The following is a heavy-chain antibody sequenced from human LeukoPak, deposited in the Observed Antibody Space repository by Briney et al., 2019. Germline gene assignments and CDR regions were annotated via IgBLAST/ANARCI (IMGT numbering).Heavy chain of an antibody. CDR2: IYHSGTT. Sequence: SETLSLTCTVSGGSIGSYYWSWIRQPPGEGLECIGYIYHSGTTNYNPSLKGRVTISADTSKNQFSLKLSSVTAADTAVYYCAREDSRGSFDYWGQGTLVTVSS. CDR1: GGSIGSYY. CDR3: AREDSRGSFDY. V-gene: IGHV4-59*01. D-gene: IGHD3-22*01. J-gene: IGHJ4*02.